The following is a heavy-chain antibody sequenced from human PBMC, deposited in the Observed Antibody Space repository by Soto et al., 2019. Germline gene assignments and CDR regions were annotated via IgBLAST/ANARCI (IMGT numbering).Heavy chain of an antibody. J-gene: IGHJ6*02. CDR2: IYYSGST. CDR1: GGSISSYY. Sequence: QVQLQESGPGLVKPSETLSLTCTVSGGSISSYYWSWIRQPPGKGLEWIGYIYYSGSTKYNPSLKRRVTISVDTSKNQFSLKLSSVTAADTAVYYCARDLGGGSFDYYYYGMDVWGQGTTVTVSS. CDR3: ARDLGGGSFDYYYYGMDV. V-gene: IGHV4-59*01. D-gene: IGHD3-16*01.